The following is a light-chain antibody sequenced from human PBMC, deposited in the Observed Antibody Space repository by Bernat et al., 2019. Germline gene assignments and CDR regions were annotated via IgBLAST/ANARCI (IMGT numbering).Light chain of an antibody. CDR1: SLRSYY. J-gene: IGLJ3*02. V-gene: IGLV3-19*01. CDR3: NSRDSSVNLSV. Sequence: SSELTQDPAVSVALGQTVRITCQGDSLRSYYASWYQQKPGQAPVLVIYGKNNRPSGIPDRFSGSSSGNTASLTITGAQAEDEADYYCNSRDSSVNLSVFVGGTKLTVL. CDR2: GKN.